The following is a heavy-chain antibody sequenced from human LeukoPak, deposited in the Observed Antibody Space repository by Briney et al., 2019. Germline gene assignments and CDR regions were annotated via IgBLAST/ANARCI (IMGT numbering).Heavy chain of an antibody. Sequence: SETLSLTCAVYGGSFSGYYWSWIRQPPGKGLEWIGEVNHSGSTNYNPSLKSRVTISVDTSKNQFSPKLSSVTAADTAVYYCARGPPLVRLGYYYEGYYFDYWGQGTLVTVSS. CDR2: VNHSGST. CDR3: ARGPPLVRLGYYYEGYYFDY. CDR1: GGSFSGYY. V-gene: IGHV4-34*01. J-gene: IGHJ4*02. D-gene: IGHD3-22*01.